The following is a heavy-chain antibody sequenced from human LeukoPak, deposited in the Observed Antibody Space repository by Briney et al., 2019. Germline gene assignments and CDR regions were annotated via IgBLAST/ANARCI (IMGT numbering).Heavy chain of an antibody. CDR2: IYPGDSDT. Sequence: GESLKISCQGSGYSFTTNWIGWVRQMPGKGLEWMGIIYPGDSDTRYSPSFQGQVTISADKSISTAYLQWSSLKASDTAMYYCARQVIGSSSGYYFDYWGQGTLVTVSS. CDR1: GYSFTTNW. V-gene: IGHV5-51*01. J-gene: IGHJ4*02. D-gene: IGHD6-6*01. CDR3: ARQVIGSSSGYYFDY.